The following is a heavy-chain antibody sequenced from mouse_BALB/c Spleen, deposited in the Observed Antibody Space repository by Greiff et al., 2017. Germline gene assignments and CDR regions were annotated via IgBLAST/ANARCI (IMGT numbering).Heavy chain of an antibody. Sequence: VQLQQSGTVLARPGASVKMSCKASGYSFTSYWMHWVKQRPGQGLEWIGAIYPGNSDTSYNQKFKGKAKLTAVTSASTAYMELSSLTNEDSAVYYCTRSLYGNFDYWGQGTTLTVSS. CDR3: TRSLYGNFDY. CDR2: IYPGNSDT. V-gene: IGHV1-5*01. CDR1: GYSFTSYW. J-gene: IGHJ2*01. D-gene: IGHD2-1*01.